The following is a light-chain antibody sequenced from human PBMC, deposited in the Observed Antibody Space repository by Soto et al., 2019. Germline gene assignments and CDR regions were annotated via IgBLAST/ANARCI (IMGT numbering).Light chain of an antibody. J-gene: IGKJ5*01. CDR3: QQRSNWPT. V-gene: IGKV3-11*01. CDR1: QSVSSY. Sequence: EIVLTQSPATLSLSPGERATLSCRASQSVSSYLAWYQQKPGQAPRLLIYDASNRATGIPARFSGSGSGTDVTLTISSLEPEDFAVYYCQQRSNWPTFGQGTLLEI. CDR2: DAS.